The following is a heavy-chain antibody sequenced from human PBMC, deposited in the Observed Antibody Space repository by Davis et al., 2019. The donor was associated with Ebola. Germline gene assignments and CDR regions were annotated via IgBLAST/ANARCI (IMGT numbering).Heavy chain of an antibody. J-gene: IGHJ5*02. V-gene: IGHV4-31*03. CDR1: GGSISSGGFY. D-gene: IGHD3-16*02. CDR2: IYFDGRT. CDR3: ARAVATNYDYAWGSYRYGWFDP. Sequence: SETLSLTCTVSGGSISSGGFYWSWIRQHPGKGLEWIGYIYFDGRTFYNPSLKSRVTISVDTSKNQFSLNLSSVTAADTAVYYCARAVATNYDYAWGSYRYGWFDPWGQGTLVTVSS.